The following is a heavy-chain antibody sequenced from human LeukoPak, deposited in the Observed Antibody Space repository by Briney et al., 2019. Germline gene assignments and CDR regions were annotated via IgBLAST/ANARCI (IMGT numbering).Heavy chain of an antibody. CDR1: GGSISSSSYY. Sequence: PSETLSLTCTVSGGSISSSSYYWGWIRQPPGKGLEWIGSIYYSGSTYYNPSPKSRVTISVDTSKNQFSLKLSSVTAADTAVYYCASIPGYDFWSGYHIDYWGQGTLVTVSS. CDR2: IYYSGST. CDR3: ASIPGYDFWSGYHIDY. V-gene: IGHV4-39*01. J-gene: IGHJ4*02. D-gene: IGHD3-3*01.